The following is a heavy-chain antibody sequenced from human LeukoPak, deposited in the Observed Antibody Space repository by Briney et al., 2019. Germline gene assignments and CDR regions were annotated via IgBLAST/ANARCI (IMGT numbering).Heavy chain of an antibody. CDR2: IYYTGST. V-gene: IGHV4-59*01. D-gene: IGHD2-2*01. CDR1: GGSIDRYY. Sequence: SETLSLTCTVAGGSIDRYYWSWIRQPPGKGLEWIGYIYYTGSTEYHPSLKSRVTISLDTSKNQFSLKLTSVTAADTAVYYCARVYQSAEYYFDYWGQGKLVRVCS. J-gene: IGHJ4*02. CDR3: ARVYQSAEYYFDY.